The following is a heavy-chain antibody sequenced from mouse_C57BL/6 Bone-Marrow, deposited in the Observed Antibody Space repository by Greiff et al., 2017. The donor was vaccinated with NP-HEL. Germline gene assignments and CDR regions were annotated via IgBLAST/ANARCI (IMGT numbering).Heavy chain of an antibody. CDR1: GYSFTGYF. CDR3: ARCGYGDGSLYYFDY. D-gene: IGHD1-1*01. V-gene: IGHV1-20*01. J-gene: IGHJ2*01. CDR2: INPYNGDT. Sequence: EVQLQQSGPELVKPGDSVKISCKASGYSFTGYFMNWVMQSHGKSLEWIGRINPYNGDTFYNQKFKGKATLTVDKSSSTAHMELRSLTSEDSAVYYCARCGYGDGSLYYFDYWGQGTTLTVSS.